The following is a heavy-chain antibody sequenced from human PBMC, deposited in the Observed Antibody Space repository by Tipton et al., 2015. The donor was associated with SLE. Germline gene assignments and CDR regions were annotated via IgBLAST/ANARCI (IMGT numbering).Heavy chain of an antibody. CDR3: ARVADGYNYAFDI. Sequence: LRLSCTVSGGSINSGDYYWSWIRQPAGKGLEWIGYIYTSGSTNYNPSLKSRVTISVDTSKNQFSLKLSSVTAADTAVYYCARVADGYNYAFDIWGQGTLVTVSS. J-gene: IGHJ3*02. CDR2: IYTSGST. CDR1: GGSINSGDYY. D-gene: IGHD5-24*01. V-gene: IGHV4-61*09.